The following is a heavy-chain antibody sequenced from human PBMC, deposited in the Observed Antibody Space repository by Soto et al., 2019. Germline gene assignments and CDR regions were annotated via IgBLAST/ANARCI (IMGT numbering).Heavy chain of an antibody. D-gene: IGHD4-17*01. Sequence: QVTLKESGPALVNPTEPLTLTCTVSGFSLTTGKMGVSWIRQPPGKALEWLAHIFSDNERSYSTSLQGRLTISKDTSGSQVVLSLTNVDPVDTATYYCAPMNVDSYQFYYAMDVWGPGTTVTISS. CDR2: IFSDNER. CDR1: GFSLTTGKMG. V-gene: IGHV2-26*01. CDR3: APMNVDSYQFYYAMDV. J-gene: IGHJ6*02.